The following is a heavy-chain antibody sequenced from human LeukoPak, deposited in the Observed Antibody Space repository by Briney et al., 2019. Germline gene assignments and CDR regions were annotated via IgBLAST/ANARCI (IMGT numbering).Heavy chain of an antibody. J-gene: IGHJ1*01. CDR3: TRGEADVTAPHS. D-gene: IGHD2-21*02. CDR2: IYTAGST. V-gene: IGHV3-53*01. Sequence: GGSLRLSCAASGFTFSSYWMSWVRQAPWRGLEWVSVIYTAGSTYYTDSVKGRFTIPRDNSANTLSLQMNSLRAEDTAMYYCTRGEADVTAPHSWGQGTLVTVSS. CDR1: GFTFSSYW.